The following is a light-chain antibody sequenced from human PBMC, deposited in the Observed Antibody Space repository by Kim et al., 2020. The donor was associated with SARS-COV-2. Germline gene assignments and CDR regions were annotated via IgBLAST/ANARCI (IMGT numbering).Light chain of an antibody. V-gene: IGKV1-39*01. CDR2: AAS. J-gene: IGKJ4*01. CDR3: QQSYSTPFT. Sequence: DIQMTQSPSSLSASVGDRVTITCRASQSISSYLNWYQQKPGKAPKLLIYAASSLQSGVRSRFSGSGSGTDFTLTISSLQPEDFATYYCQQSYSTPFTFGGGTKVDIK. CDR1: QSISSY.